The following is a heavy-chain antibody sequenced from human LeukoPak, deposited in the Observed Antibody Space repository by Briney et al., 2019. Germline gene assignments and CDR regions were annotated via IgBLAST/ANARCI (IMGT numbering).Heavy chain of an antibody. CDR1: GFTFSSYA. D-gene: IGHD3-22*01. Sequence: GGSLRLSCAASGFTFSSYAMSWVRQAPGKGLEWVSAISGSGGSTYYADSVKGRFTISRDNSKNTLYLRMNSLRAEDTAVYYCAFAGGSGSGYYEGAFDIWGQGTMVTVSS. J-gene: IGHJ3*02. V-gene: IGHV3-23*01. CDR2: ISGSGGST. CDR3: AFAGGSGSGYYEGAFDI.